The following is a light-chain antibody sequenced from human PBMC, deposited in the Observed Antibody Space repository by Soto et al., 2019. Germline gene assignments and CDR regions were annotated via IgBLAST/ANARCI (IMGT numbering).Light chain of an antibody. CDR1: QSVSSY. Sequence: EIVLTQSPATLSLSPGERATLSCRASQSVSSYLAWYQQKPGQAPRLLIYDASNRATGIPARFSGGGSGTDFTLTLSSLEPEDFAVYYCQQRSNWPITFGQGTRLEIK. J-gene: IGKJ5*01. CDR2: DAS. V-gene: IGKV3-11*01. CDR3: QQRSNWPIT.